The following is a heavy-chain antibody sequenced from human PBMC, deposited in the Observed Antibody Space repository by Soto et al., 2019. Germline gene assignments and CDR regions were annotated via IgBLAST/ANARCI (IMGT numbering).Heavy chain of an antibody. V-gene: IGHV2-5*02. CDR3: AHSFHPPDDFWSGYGDYYYYGMAV. D-gene: IGHD3-3*01. J-gene: IGHJ6*02. Sequence: GSGPTLVNPTQTLTLTCTFSGFSLSTSGVGVGWIRQPPGKALEWLALIYWDDDKRYSPSLKSRLTITKDTSKNQVVLTMTNMDPVDTATYYCAHSFHPPDDFWSGYGDYYYYGMAVWGQGTTVTVSS. CDR2: IYWDDDK. CDR1: GFSLSTSGVG.